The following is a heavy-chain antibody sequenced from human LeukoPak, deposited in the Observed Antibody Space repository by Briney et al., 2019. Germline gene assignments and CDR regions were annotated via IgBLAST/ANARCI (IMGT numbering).Heavy chain of an antibody. CDR3: ARGTGSGSYLIDY. D-gene: IGHD3-10*01. V-gene: IGHV3-43*02. J-gene: IGHJ4*02. CDR1: GFTFDNYA. Sequence: GGSLRLSCAASGFTFDNYAMHWVRQGPGKGLEWVPLISGDGGSIHYADSVKGRFTISRDNSKNSLYLQMSSLGTEDSGLYYCARGTGSGSYLIDYWGQGTLVTVSS. CDR2: ISGDGGSI.